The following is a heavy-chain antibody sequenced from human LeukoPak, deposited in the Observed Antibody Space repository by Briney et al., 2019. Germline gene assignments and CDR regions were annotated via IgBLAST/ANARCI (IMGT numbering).Heavy chain of an antibody. CDR1: GYSISSGYY. Sequence: SETLSLTCTVSGYSISSGYYWGWIRQPPGKGLEWIGSIYHSGSTYYNPSLKSRVTISVDTSKNQFSLKLSSVTAADTAVYYCASALLVVTRYFDYWGQGTLVTVSS. CDR2: IYHSGST. D-gene: IGHD4-23*01. V-gene: IGHV4-38-2*02. J-gene: IGHJ4*02. CDR3: ASALLVVTRYFDY.